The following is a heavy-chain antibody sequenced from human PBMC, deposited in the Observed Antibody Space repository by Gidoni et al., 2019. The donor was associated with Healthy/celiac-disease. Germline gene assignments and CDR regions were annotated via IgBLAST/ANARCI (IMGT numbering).Heavy chain of an antibody. D-gene: IGHD1-26*01. V-gene: IGHV1-69*02. Sequence: QVQLVQSGAEVKKPGSSVKVSCKASGGTFSSYTISWVRQAPGQGLEWMGRIIPILGIANYAQKFQGRVTITADKSTSTAYMELSSLRSEDTAVYYCASGGSYDDCWFDPWGQGTLVTVSS. CDR2: IIPILGIA. J-gene: IGHJ5*02. CDR3: ASGGSYDDCWFDP. CDR1: GGTFSSYT.